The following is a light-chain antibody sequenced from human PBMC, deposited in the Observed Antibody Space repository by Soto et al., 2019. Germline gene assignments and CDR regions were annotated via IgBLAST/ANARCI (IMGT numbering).Light chain of an antibody. J-gene: IGKJ3*01. CDR3: QQRSNWLFT. CDR1: QSVSSY. Sequence: EIVLTHSPATLSLSPWEIATLSCRASQSVSSYLAWYQQKPGQAPRLLIYDASNRATGIPARFSGSGSGTDFTLTISSLEPEDFAFYYCQQRSNWLFTFGPGTKVDIK. V-gene: IGKV3-11*01. CDR2: DAS.